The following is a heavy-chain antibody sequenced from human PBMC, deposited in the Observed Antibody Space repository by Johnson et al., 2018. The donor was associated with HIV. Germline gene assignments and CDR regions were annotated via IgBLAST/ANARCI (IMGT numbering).Heavy chain of an antibody. CDR1: GFTFSSYW. D-gene: IGHD6-19*01. CDR2: INQDGTEK. V-gene: IGHV3-7*01. Sequence: VQLVESGGGLVQPGGSLRLSCAASGFTFSSYWMSWVRQAPGEGLEWVANINQDGTEKYYADSIRGRFTISRDNTKNSLYLEMNSLRAEDTAVYYGARERGYSSVLWKLSEAAFDIWGQGTMVTVSS. J-gene: IGHJ3*02. CDR3: ARERGYSSVLWKLSEAAFDI.